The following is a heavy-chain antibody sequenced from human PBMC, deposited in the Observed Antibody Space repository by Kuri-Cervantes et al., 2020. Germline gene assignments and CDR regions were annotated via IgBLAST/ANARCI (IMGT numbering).Heavy chain of an antibody. Sequence: GESLKISCAASGFTFSSYSMNWVRQAPGKGLEWVSSISSSSSYIYYADSVKGRFTISRDNAKNSLYLQMNSLRAEDTAVYYCAKVDTAIFDYWGQGTLVTVSS. CDR1: GFTFSSYS. CDR2: ISSSSSYI. D-gene: IGHD5-18*01. V-gene: IGHV3-21*01. J-gene: IGHJ4*02. CDR3: AKVDTAIFDY.